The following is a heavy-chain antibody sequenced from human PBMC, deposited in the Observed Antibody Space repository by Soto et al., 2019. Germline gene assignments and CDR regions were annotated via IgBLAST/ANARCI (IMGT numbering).Heavy chain of an antibody. J-gene: IGHJ4*02. CDR3: ARYRRNSILTEYYFDY. D-gene: IGHD3-9*01. CDR1: GGSISSSSYY. V-gene: IGHV4-39*01. CDR2: IYYSGST. Sequence: QLQLQESGPGLVKPSETLSLTCTVSGGSISSSSYYWGWIRQPPGKGLEWIGSIYYSGSTYYNPSLKSRVTISVDTSKNQFSLKLSSVTAADTAVYYCARYRRNSILTEYYFDYWGQGTLVTVSS.